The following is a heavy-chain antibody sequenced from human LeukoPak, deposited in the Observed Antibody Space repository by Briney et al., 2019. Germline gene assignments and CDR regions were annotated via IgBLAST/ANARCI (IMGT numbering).Heavy chain of an antibody. J-gene: IGHJ4*02. D-gene: IGHD2-2*01. V-gene: IGHV3-30*03. CDR1: GFTFSSYG. CDR3: ARDHQLSIGY. Sequence: GRSLRLSCAASGFTFSSYGMHWVRQAPGKGLEWVAVISYDGSNKYYADSVKGRFTISRDNSKNTLYLQMNSLRAEDTAVYYCARDHQLSIGYWGQGTLVTVSS. CDR2: ISYDGSNK.